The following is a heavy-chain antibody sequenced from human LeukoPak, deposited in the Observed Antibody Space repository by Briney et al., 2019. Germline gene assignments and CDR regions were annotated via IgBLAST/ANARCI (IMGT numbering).Heavy chain of an antibody. CDR3: ARGGYGGRIDL. V-gene: IGHV3-23*01. D-gene: IGHD2-15*01. Sequence: GGSLRLSCVASGLTFSSYAMSWVRQAPGKGLEWVSDLNGSGGTTNYADSVKGRFTISRDNFRNTLYLQMNSLRAEDTAEYYCARGGYGGRIDLWGRGTQVTVSS. J-gene: IGHJ5*02. CDR2: LNGSGGTT. CDR1: GLTFSSYA.